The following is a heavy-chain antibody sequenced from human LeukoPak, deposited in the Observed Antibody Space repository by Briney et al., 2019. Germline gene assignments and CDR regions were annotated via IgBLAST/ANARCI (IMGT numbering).Heavy chain of an antibody. J-gene: IGHJ4*02. V-gene: IGHV3-33*01. D-gene: IGHD2-8*01. Sequence: GRSLRLSCAASGFNFGTYSMHWARQAPGKGLEWVAVIWYDGSNEDYVDPVKGRFTISRDNSKNTLYLQMNSLRAEDTAVYYCAREMAVWGQGALVTVSS. CDR2: IWYDGSNE. CDR3: AREMAV. CDR1: GFNFGTYS.